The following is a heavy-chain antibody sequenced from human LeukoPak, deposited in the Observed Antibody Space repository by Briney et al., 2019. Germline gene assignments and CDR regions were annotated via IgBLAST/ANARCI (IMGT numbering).Heavy chain of an antibody. CDR3: ARGGRDGYNNLDY. D-gene: IGHD5-24*01. CDR2: IYYTGRT. J-gene: IGHJ4*02. Sequence: SETLSLTCTASGGSIGLYHWTWIRQPPGKGLEWIADIYYTGRTNYNPSLKSRVSISVDTSKNQFSLKLNSVTAADTGVYYCARGGRDGYNNLDYWGQGTLVTVSS. CDR1: GGSIGLYH. V-gene: IGHV4-59*01.